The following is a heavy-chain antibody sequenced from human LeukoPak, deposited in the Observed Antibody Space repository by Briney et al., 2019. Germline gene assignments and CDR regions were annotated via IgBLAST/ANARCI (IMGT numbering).Heavy chain of an antibody. CDR3: AKDLRYYGSAPFYGMDV. CDR2: IKQDGSEK. V-gene: IGHV3-7*01. D-gene: IGHD3-10*01. CDR1: GFTFSSHW. J-gene: IGHJ6*02. Sequence: GGSLRLSCAASGFTFSSHWMNWVRQAPGKGLEWVANIKQDGSEKYYVDSVKGRFTISRDNAKNSLYLQMNSLRAEDTAVYYCAKDLRYYGSAPFYGMDVWGQGTTVTVSS.